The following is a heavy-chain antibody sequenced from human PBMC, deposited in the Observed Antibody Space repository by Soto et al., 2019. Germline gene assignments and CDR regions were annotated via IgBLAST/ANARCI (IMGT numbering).Heavy chain of an antibody. CDR1: GGTFSSYA. D-gene: IGHD2-2*01. J-gene: IGHJ5*02. V-gene: IGHV1-69*06. Sequence: QVQLVQSGAEVKKPGSSVKVSCKASGGTFSSYAIGWVRQAPGQGLEWMGGIIPIFGTANYAQKFQGRVTITADKSTSTAYMGLSSLRSEDTAVYYCARGGYCSSTSCQNWFDPWGQGTLVTVSS. CDR3: ARGGYCSSTSCQNWFDP. CDR2: IIPIFGTA.